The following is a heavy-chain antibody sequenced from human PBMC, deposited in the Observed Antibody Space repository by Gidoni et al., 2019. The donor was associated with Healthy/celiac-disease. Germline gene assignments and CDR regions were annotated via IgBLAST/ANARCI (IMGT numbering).Heavy chain of an antibody. J-gene: IGHJ3*02. CDR2: IIPIFGTA. D-gene: IGHD2-2*01. Sequence: QVQLVQSGAEVKKPGSSVKVPCKASGRTFHSSAIRWVRQAPGQGLEWMGGIIPIFGTANYAQKFQGRVTITADESTSTAYMELSSLRSEDTAVYYCARDPQLLSTRATNRGQRLNAFDIWGQGTMVTVSS. V-gene: IGHV1-69*01. CDR1: GRTFHSSA. CDR3: ARDPQLLSTRATNRGQRLNAFDI.